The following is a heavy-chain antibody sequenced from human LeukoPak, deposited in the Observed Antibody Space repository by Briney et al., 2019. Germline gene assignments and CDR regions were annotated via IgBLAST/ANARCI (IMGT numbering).Heavy chain of an antibody. CDR2: IVVGSGNT. D-gene: IGHD3-22*01. CDR1: GFTFTSSA. Sequence: ASVKVSCKASGFTFTSSAMQWVRQARGQRLEWIGWIVVGSGNTNYAQKFQERVTITRDMSTSTAYMELSSLRSEDTAVYYCAASQRGSGYYAGSDYWGQGTLVTVSS. V-gene: IGHV1-58*02. J-gene: IGHJ4*02. CDR3: AASQRGSGYYAGSDY.